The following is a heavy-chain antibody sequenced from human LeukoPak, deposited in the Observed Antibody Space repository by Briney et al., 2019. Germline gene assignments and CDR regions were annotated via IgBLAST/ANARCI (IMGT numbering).Heavy chain of an antibody. Sequence: GGSLRLSCAASGFTFSSYWMSWVRQAPGKGLEWVANIKQDGSEKYYVDSVKGRFTISRDNAKNSLYLQMNSLRADDTAVYYCAKDGYTEWLGLYYFDYWGQGTLVTVSS. CDR1: GFTFSSYW. CDR2: IKQDGSEK. D-gene: IGHD6-19*01. CDR3: AKDGYTEWLGLYYFDY. V-gene: IGHV3-7*03. J-gene: IGHJ4*02.